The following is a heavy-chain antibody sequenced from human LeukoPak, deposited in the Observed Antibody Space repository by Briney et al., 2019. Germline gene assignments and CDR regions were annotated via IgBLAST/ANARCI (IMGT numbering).Heavy chain of an antibody. J-gene: IGHJ3*02. V-gene: IGHV1-18*01. D-gene: IGHD2-21*02. CDR2: INTYNGNT. Sequence: ASVKVSCKASGYTFSRYGISWVRQAPGQGLEWMGWINTYNGNTNYGKKFQGRVTMTTDTSTSTAYMELRSLRSDDTAVYYCARRGRIVMVTAIPKDDAFDIWGQGTMVTVSS. CDR1: GYTFSRYG. CDR3: ARRGRIVMVTAIPKDDAFDI.